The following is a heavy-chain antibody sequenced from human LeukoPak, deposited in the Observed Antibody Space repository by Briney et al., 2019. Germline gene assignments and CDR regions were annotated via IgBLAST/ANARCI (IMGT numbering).Heavy chain of an antibody. J-gene: IGHJ6*02. CDR2: INPNSSGT. V-gene: IGHV1-2*02. D-gene: IGHD2-2*01. Sequence: ASLRLSCTASGYTFTGYYMHWVRQAPGQGLEWMGCINPNSSGTNYAQKFQVRVTMTRDTSISTAYMELSTLRSDDTAVYYCARELYCSSTSSLSGMDVWGQGTTVTVSS. CDR1: GYTFTGYY. CDR3: ARELYCSSTSSLSGMDV.